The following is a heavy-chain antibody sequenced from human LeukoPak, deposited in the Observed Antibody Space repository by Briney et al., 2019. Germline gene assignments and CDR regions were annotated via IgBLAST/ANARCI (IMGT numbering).Heavy chain of an antibody. V-gene: IGHV4-59*01. J-gene: IGHJ4*02. CDR1: GGSISSYY. Sequence: SETLSLTCTVSGGSISSYYWSWIRQPPGKGLEWIGYIYYSGSTNYNPSLESRVTISVDTSKNQFSLKLSSVTAADTAVYYCARGGQITMVRGVAAFDYWGQGTLVTVSS. CDR3: ARGGQITMVRGVAAFDY. CDR2: IYYSGST. D-gene: IGHD3-10*01.